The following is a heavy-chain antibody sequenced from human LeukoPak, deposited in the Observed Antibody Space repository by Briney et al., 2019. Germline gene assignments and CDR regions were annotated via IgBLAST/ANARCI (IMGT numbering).Heavy chain of an antibody. CDR1: GGSFSGYY. Sequence: SETLSLTCAVYGGSFSGYYWSWIRQPPGKGLEWIGEINHSGSTNYNPSLKSRVTISVDTSKNQFSLKLSSVTAADTAVYYCAREGRRSHSGYWGQGTLVTVSS. V-gene: IGHV4-34*01. J-gene: IGHJ4*02. CDR3: AREGRRSHSGY. CDR2: INHSGST. D-gene: IGHD1-26*01.